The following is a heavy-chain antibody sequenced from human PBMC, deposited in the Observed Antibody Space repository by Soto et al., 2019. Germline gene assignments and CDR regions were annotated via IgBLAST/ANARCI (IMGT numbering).Heavy chain of an antibody. V-gene: IGHV1-69*01. J-gene: IGHJ4*02. CDR2: IIPIFGTA. D-gene: IGHD2-2*01. CDR1: GGTFSSYA. Sequence: QVQLVQSGAEVKKPGSSVKVSCKASGGTFSSYAISWVRQAPGQGREWMGGIIPIFGTANYAQKFQGRVTITADESTSTAYMALSSLRSEVTAVYYCSLSIVVVPAAAIFDYWGQGTQVTVSS. CDR3: SLSIVVVPAAAIFDY.